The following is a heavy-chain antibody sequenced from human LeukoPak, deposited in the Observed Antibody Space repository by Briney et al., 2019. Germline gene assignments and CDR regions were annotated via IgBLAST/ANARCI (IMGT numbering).Heavy chain of an antibody. CDR2: IYHSEST. J-gene: IGHJ4*02. D-gene: IGHD2-21*02. V-gene: IGHV4-30-2*01. CDR3: ARAVKEYCGGDCYSEYFDY. Sequence: SQTLSLTCAVSGGSISSGGYSWSWIRQPPGKGLEWIGYIYHSESTYYNPSLKSRVTISVDRSKNQFSLKLSSVTAADTAVYYCARAVKEYCGGDCYSEYFDYWGQGTLVTVSS. CDR1: GGSISSGGYS.